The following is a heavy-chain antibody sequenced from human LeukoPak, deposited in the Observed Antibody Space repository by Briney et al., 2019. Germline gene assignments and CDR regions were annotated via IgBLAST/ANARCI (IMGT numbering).Heavy chain of an antibody. CDR3: ARGGRNCSGGSCYRYFDY. V-gene: IGHV1-69*04. Sequence: SVKVCCKASGGTFSSYAISWVRQAPGQGLEWMGRIIPILGIANYAQKFQGRVTITADKSTSTAYMELSSLRSEDTAVYYCARGGRNCSGGSCYRYFDYWGQGTLVTVSS. D-gene: IGHD2-15*01. J-gene: IGHJ4*02. CDR1: GGTFSSYA. CDR2: IIPILGIA.